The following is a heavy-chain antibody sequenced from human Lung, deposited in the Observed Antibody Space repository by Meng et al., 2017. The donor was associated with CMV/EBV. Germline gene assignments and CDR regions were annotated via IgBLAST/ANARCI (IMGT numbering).Heavy chain of an antibody. CDR1: GYTITSYA. CDR2: INTGNGET. CDR3: ARAVYDSSGYYPQPFDY. D-gene: IGHD3-22*01. Sequence: QVQMGSSGTVVKKPGATSEVSGKSSGYTITSYAMNWVRQAPGQRLEWMGWINTGNGETKYSQKFQGRVTLTRDTSASTAYMELSSLRSEDTAVYYCARAVYDSSGYYPQPFDYWGQGTLVTVSS. V-gene: IGHV1-3*04. J-gene: IGHJ4*02.